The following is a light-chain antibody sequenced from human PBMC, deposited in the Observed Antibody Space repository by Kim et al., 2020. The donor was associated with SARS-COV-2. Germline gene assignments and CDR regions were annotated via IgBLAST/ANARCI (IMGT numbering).Light chain of an antibody. CDR2: KDD. V-gene: IGLV6-57*03. J-gene: IGLJ3*02. CDR1: SGSIAGHY. CDR3: QSYDGSNSWV. Sequence: TVTLSCTRSSGSIAGHYVHWYQQRPGSAPTTVIYKDDQRPSGVPDRFSGSIDTSSNSAPLTISGLKTEDEADYYCQSYDGSNSWVFGGGTQLTVL.